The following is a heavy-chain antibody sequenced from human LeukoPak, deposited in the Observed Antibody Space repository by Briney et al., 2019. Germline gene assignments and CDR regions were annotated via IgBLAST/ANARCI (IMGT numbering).Heavy chain of an antibody. D-gene: IGHD6-13*01. CDR1: GGSISSYY. J-gene: IGHJ4*02. Sequence: SETLSLTCTVSGGSISSYYWSWIRQPPGKGLEWIGYIYYSGSTNYNPSLKSRVPISVDTSKNQFSLKLSSVTAADTAVYYCARYTSHWGDFDYWGQGTLITVSS. CDR2: IYYSGST. V-gene: IGHV4-59*01. CDR3: ARYTSHWGDFDY.